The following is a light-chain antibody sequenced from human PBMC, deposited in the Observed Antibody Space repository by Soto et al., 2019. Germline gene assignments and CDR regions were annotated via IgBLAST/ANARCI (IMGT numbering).Light chain of an antibody. CDR1: GSDIDAYNF. J-gene: IGLJ3*02. CDR3: YSYAGRNIWG. Sequence: QSVLAQPPSASGSPGQSVTISCTGSGSDIDAYNFVSWYQQHPGKAPKLMIFGVTERPSGVPDRFSGSKSGNTASLTVSGLQADDEAVYYCYSYAGRNIWGFGGGTKVTVL. CDR2: GVT. V-gene: IGLV2-8*01.